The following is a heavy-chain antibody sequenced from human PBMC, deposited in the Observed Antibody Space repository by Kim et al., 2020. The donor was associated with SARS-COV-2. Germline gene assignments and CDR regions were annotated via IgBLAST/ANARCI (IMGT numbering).Heavy chain of an antibody. CDR2: ISYDGSNK. Sequence: GGSLRLSCAASGFTFSSYGMHWVRQAPGKGLEWVAVISYDGSNKYYADSVKGRFTISRDNSKNTLYLQMNSLRAEDTAVYYCARDRGYYGSGSYYYYYYYGMDVWGQGTTVTVSS. CDR3: ARDRGYYGSGSYYYYYYYGMDV. V-gene: IGHV3-33*05. D-gene: IGHD3-10*01. J-gene: IGHJ6*02. CDR1: GFTFSSYG.